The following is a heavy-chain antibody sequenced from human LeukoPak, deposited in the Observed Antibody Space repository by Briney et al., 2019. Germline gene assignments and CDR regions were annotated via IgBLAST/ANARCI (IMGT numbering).Heavy chain of an antibody. CDR2: INYSGST. CDR1: GGSVSSTTYY. D-gene: IGHD3-10*01. J-gene: IGHJ4*02. Sequence: SETLSLTCTVSGGSVSSTTYYWSWIRQPPGKGLEWIASINYSGSTYYNPSLKSRVTISVDTSENQSSLKLSSVTAADTAVYYCARYVVYGSGKYYFDYWGQGTLVTVSS. V-gene: IGHV4-39*01. CDR3: ARYVVYGSGKYYFDY.